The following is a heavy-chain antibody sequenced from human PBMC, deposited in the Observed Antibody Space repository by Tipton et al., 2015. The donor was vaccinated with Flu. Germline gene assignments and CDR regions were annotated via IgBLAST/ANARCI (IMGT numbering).Heavy chain of an antibody. D-gene: IGHD6-6*01. J-gene: IGHJ6*03. CDR3: AAARDYYYYYMDV. V-gene: IGHV4-4*07. CDR1: GGSINSYY. Sequence: TLSLTCTVSGGSINSYYWSWIRQPAGKGLEWIGRIYTSGSTNYNPSLKSRVTTSVDTSKNQFSLKLSSVTAADTAVYYCAAARDYYYYYMDVWGKGTTVTVSS. CDR2: IYTSGST.